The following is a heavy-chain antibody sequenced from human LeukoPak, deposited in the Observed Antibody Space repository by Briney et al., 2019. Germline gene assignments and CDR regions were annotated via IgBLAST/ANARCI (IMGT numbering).Heavy chain of an antibody. CDR2: LKSKTDGGTT. V-gene: IGHV3-15*01. CDR3: TTDGARGVVPAAPRGY. Sequence: TGGSLRLSRAASGFTFSNAWMSWVRQAPGQGLEWVGRLKSKTDGGTTDYAAPVKGRCTISRDDSKNTLYLQMNSLKTEDTAVYYCTTDGARGVVPAAPRGYWGQGTLVTVSS. J-gene: IGHJ4*02. CDR1: GFTFSNAW. D-gene: IGHD2-2*01.